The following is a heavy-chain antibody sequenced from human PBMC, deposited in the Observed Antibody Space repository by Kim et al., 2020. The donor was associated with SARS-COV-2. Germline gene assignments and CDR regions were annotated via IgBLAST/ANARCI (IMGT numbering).Heavy chain of an antibody. Sequence: AAAVKGLYPISRDNAKREVYLQMNSLRAEDTAVYYCARRAYTSGWWYFDYWGQGTLVTVSA. J-gene: IGHJ4*02. CDR3: ARRAYTSGWWYFDY. V-gene: IGHV3-74*01. D-gene: IGHD6-19*01.